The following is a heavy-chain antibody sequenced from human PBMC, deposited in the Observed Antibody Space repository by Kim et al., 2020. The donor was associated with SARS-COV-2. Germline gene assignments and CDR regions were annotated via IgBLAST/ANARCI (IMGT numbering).Heavy chain of an antibody. V-gene: IGHV3-23*01. CDR1: GFTFSSYA. J-gene: IGHJ6*02. CDR2: ISGSGGST. D-gene: IGHD2-15*01. CDR3: AKRGGEGYYYYYGMDV. Sequence: GGSLRLSCAASGFTFSSYAMSWVRQAPGKGLEWVSAISGSGGSTYYADSVKGRFTISRDNSKNTLYLQMNSLRAEDTAVYYCAKRGGEGYYYYYGMDVWGQGTTVTGSS.